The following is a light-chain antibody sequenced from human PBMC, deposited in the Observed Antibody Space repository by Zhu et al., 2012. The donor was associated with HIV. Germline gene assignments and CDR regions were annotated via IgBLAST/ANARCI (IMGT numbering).Light chain of an antibody. CDR1: QVVNSNY. V-gene: IGKV3-20*01. CDR3: QQFGSSPPT. J-gene: IGKJ1*01. CDR2: GAS. Sequence: EIVLTQSPGTLSLPPGETATLSCRTSQVVNSNYLAWYQQKPGQAPRPVIYGASTRAAGIPDRFSGSGSGTDFTLTISGLEPEDFAVYSRQQFGSSPPTFGQGTKVE.